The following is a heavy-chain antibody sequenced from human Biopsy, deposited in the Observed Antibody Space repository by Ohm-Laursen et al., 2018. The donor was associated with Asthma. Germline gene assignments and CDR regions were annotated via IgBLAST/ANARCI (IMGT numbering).Heavy chain of an antibody. J-gene: IGHJ4*02. CDR3: ARAQDYYDSRGYYRSFNY. Sequence: SQTLSLTCTVSYGSITSGGYYWTWIRQHPGKGLGWIGFIYYSGGTYYNPSLKSRVSISIDTSKNQFSLKLSSVTAADTAVYYCARAQDYYDSRGYYRSFNYWGQGTLVTVSS. D-gene: IGHD3-22*01. V-gene: IGHV4-31*03. CDR1: YGSITSGGYY. CDR2: IYYSGGT.